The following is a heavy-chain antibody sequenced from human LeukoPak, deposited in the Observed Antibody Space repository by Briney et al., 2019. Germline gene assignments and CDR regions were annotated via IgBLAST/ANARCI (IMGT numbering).Heavy chain of an antibody. Sequence: GGSLRLSCAASGFTFDDYGMNWVRQAPGKGLEWVSGINWNGGSTGYADSVKGRFTISRDSAKNSLYLQMNSLRAEDTALYYCASTIFGGFDPWGQGTLVTVSS. CDR1: GFTFDDYG. CDR2: INWNGGST. D-gene: IGHD3-3*01. V-gene: IGHV3-20*04. CDR3: ASTIFGGFDP. J-gene: IGHJ5*02.